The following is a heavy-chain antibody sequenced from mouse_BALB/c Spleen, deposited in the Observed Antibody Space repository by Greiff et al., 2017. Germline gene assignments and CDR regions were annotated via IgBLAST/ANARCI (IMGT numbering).Heavy chain of an antibody. V-gene: IGHV2-2*02. Sequence: QVQLKQSGPGLVQPSQSLSITCTVSGFSLTSYGVHWVRQSPGKGLEWLGVIWSGGSTDYNAAFISRLSISKDNSKSQVFFKMNSLQANDTAIYYCARGPLRYCGVAYWGQGTLVTVSA. J-gene: IGHJ3*01. CDR1: GFSLTSYG. CDR3: ARGPLRYCGVAY. D-gene: IGHD1-2*01. CDR2: IWSGGST.